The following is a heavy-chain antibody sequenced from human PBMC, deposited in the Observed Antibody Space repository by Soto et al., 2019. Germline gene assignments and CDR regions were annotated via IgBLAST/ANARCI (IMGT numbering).Heavy chain of an antibody. D-gene: IGHD3-22*01. CDR3: AREGEGSSGYYTTTGTFDY. J-gene: IGHJ4*02. CDR1: GGTFSSYT. CDR2: IIPILGIA. Sequence: QVQLVQSGAEVKKPGSSVKVSRKASGGTFSSYTISWVRQAPGQGLEWMGRIIPILGIANYAQKFQGRVTITADKSTSTAYMELSSLRSEDTAVYYCAREGEGSSGYYTTTGTFDYWGQGTLVTVSS. V-gene: IGHV1-69*08.